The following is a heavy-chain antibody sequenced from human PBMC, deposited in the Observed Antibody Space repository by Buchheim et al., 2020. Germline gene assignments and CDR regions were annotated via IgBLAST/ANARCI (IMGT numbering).Heavy chain of an antibody. V-gene: IGHV3-30*18. Sequence: QVQLVESGGGVVQPGRSLRLSCAASGFTFSSYGMHWVRQAPGKGLEWVAVISYAGSDKSYTHSVKGRFTISRDNSKSTLYLQINSLRPEDTAVYYCAKAPLNYRYYYYGMDVWGQGTT. CDR3: AKAPLNYRYYYYGMDV. CDR2: ISYAGSDK. D-gene: IGHD1-7*01. J-gene: IGHJ6*02. CDR1: GFTFSSYG.